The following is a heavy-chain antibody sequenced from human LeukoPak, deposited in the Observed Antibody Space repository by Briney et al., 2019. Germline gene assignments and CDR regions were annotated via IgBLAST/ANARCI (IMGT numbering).Heavy chain of an antibody. D-gene: IGHD2-15*01. CDR3: AKDPTPGENVNDC. CDR1: GYTFTGYY. Sequence: GASVKVSCKASGYTFTGYYMHWVRQAPGQGPEWMGWINPNSGGTNYAQKFQDRVTMTRDTSITTAYMELSRLRLDDTAVYYCAKDPTPGENVNDCWGQGTLVTVSS. V-gene: IGHV1-2*02. J-gene: IGHJ4*02. CDR2: INPNSGGT.